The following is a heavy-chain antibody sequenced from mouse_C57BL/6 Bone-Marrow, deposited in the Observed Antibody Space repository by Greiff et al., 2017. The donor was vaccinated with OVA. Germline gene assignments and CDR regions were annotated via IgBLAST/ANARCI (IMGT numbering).Heavy chain of an antibody. CDR3: ALHYYGSSYVDY. Sequence: QVQLQQSGAELVRPGTSVKMSCKASGYTFTNYWIGWAKQRPGHGLEWIGDIYPGGGYTNYNEKFKGEATLTVDTSSSTAYMQLSSLTSEDSAVYYCALHYYGSSYVDYWGQGTTLTVSS. J-gene: IGHJ2*01. V-gene: IGHV1-63*01. CDR1: GYTFTNYW. D-gene: IGHD1-1*01. CDR2: IYPGGGYT.